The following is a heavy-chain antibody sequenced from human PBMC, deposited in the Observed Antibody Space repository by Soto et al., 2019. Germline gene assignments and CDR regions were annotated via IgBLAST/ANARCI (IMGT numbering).Heavy chain of an antibody. J-gene: IGHJ4*02. CDR2: IYYSGST. V-gene: IGHV4-30-4*01. Sequence: SGAVSLTCTVSGGSISSGDYYWSWIRQPPGKGLEWIGYIYYSGSTYYNPSLKSRVTISVDTSKNQFSLKLSSVTAADTAVYYCARVFLGGSYGPSHYWGQETLVT. CDR3: ARVFLGGSYGPSHY. CDR1: GGSISSGDYY. D-gene: IGHD3-10*01.